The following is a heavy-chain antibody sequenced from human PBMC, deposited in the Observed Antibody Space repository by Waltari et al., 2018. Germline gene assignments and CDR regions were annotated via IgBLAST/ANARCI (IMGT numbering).Heavy chain of an antibody. Sequence: EVQLLESGGGLVQPGGSLRLSCAASGFTFSSYAMSWVRRAPGKGLEWVSVIYSGGSTYYADSVKGRFTISRENSKNTLYLQMNSLRAEDTAVYYCAKTGLSWYYFDYWGQGTLVTVSS. CDR3: AKTGLSWYYFDY. J-gene: IGHJ4*02. CDR2: IYSGGST. D-gene: IGHD6-13*01. CDR1: GFTFSSYA. V-gene: IGHV3-23*03.